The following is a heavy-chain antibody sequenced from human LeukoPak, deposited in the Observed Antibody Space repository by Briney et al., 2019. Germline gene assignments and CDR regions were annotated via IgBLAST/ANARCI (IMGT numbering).Heavy chain of an antibody. CDR2: INPNSGGP. CDR3: ARSRGYCTNGVCYREFDY. D-gene: IGHD2-8*01. Sequence: GASVKVPCKASGYTFTGYFMHWVRQAPGQGLEWMGWINPNSGGPNYAQKFQGRVTMTRDTSISTAYMDLSGLRSDDTAVYYCARSRGYCTNGVCYREFDYWGQGTLVTVSS. V-gene: IGHV1-2*02. J-gene: IGHJ4*02. CDR1: GYTFTGYF.